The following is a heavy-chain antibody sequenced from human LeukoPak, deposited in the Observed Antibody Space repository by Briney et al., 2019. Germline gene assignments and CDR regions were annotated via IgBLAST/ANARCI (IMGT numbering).Heavy chain of an antibody. CDR2: IRSKANSYAT. V-gene: IGHV3-73*01. CDR1: GFTFSGSA. Sequence: GGSLRLSCAASGFTFSGSAMHWVRQASGKGLEWVGRIRSKANSYATAYAASVKGRFTISRDDSKNTAYLQMNSLKTEDTAVYYCARDSTRSHYQRAHDYWGQGTLVTVSS. CDR3: ARDSTRSHYQRAHDY. D-gene: IGHD3-10*01. J-gene: IGHJ4*02.